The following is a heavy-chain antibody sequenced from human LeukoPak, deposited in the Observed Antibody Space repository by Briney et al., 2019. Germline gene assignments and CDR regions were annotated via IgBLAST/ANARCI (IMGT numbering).Heavy chain of an antibody. CDR2: ISSSSSYI. V-gene: IGHV3-21*01. J-gene: IGHJ6*03. CDR3: ARGLYYYDSSGPPPHYYMDV. CDR1: GFTFSSYS. Sequence: GGSLRLSCAASGFTFSSYSMNWVRQAPGKGLEWVSSISSSSSYIYYADSVKGRFTISRDSAKNSLYLQMNSLRAEDTAVYYCARGLYYYDSSGPPPHYYMDVWGKGTTVTVSS. D-gene: IGHD3-22*01.